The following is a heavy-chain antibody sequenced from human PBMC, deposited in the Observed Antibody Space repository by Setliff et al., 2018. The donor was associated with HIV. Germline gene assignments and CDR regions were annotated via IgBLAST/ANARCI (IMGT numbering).Heavy chain of an antibody. CDR2: IASSSTSI. J-gene: IGHJ3*01. V-gene: IGHV3-48*01. Sequence: GGSLRLSCAASGFTFSSYRMNWVRQAPGKGLEWVSSIASSSTSIHYADSVKGRFTISRDNAKNSLYLQMNSLRAEDTAVYYCAKIPHTGDSAFDVWGQGTMVTVSS. D-gene: IGHD7-27*01. CDR3: AKIPHTGDSAFDV. CDR1: GFTFSSYR.